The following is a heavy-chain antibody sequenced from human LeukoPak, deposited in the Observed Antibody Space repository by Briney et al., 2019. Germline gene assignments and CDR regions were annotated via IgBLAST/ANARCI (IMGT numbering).Heavy chain of an antibody. V-gene: IGHV3-7*01. Sequence: GGSLRLSCAASGFTFSRYWMSWVRQAPGRGLEWVVNIKQDGSEKYYVDSVNGRFTISRDNAKNSLYLQMNSLRAEDTAVYYCARLLVYGGGGEAFDYWGQGILVTVSS. CDR1: GFTFSRYW. CDR2: IKQDGSEK. CDR3: ARLLVYGGGGEAFDY. D-gene: IGHD1-26*01. J-gene: IGHJ4*02.